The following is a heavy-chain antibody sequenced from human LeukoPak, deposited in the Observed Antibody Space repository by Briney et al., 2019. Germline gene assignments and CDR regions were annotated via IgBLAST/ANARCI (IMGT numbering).Heavy chain of an antibody. D-gene: IGHD3-22*01. CDR1: GFTFNIYA. CDR3: AGDRRYDTSGYFQH. CDR2: ISSSGGKT. V-gene: IGHV3-23*01. J-gene: IGHJ1*01. Sequence: GGSLRLSCAASGFTFNIYAMSGVRHAPGKGLEWVSGISSSGGKTYYADSVKGRFTISRDNSKNTLYLQMNSLRAEDTAVYYCAGDRRYDTSGYFQHWGQGTLVTLSS.